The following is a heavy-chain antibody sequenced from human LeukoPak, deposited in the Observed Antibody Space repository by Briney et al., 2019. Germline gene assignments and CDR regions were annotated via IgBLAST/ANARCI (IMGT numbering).Heavy chain of an antibody. CDR1: GFTFSSYA. CDR3: ARCQLICYGMDV. Sequence: PGRSLRLSCAASGFTFSSYAIHWVRQAPGKGLEWVALISYDGSNKYYADFVKGRFTLSRDNSKNTLYLQMNSLRAEDTAVYYCARCQLICYGMDVWGQGTTVTVSS. J-gene: IGHJ6*02. D-gene: IGHD5-24*01. CDR2: ISYDGSNK. V-gene: IGHV3-30-3*01.